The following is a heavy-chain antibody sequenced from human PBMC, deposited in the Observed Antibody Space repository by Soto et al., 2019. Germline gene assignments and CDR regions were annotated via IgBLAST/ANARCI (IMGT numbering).Heavy chain of an antibody. CDR2: IYYSGST. Sequence: PSETLSLTCTVSGGSISSHYWSWIRQPPGKGLEWIGYIYYSGSTNYNPSLKSRVTISVDTSKNQFSLKLSSVTAADTAVYYCARDGAYYDIFSGYYAPPHDVALDIRAQGTLVTGSS. CDR3: ARDGAYYDIFSGYYAPPHDVALDI. CDR1: GGSISSHY. J-gene: IGHJ3*02. D-gene: IGHD3-9*01. V-gene: IGHV4-59*11.